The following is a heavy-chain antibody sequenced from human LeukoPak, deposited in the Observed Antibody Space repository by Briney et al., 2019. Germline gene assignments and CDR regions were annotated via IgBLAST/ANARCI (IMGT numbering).Heavy chain of an antibody. D-gene: IGHD6-19*01. V-gene: IGHV1-18*04. CDR2: INNYNGNA. CDR1: GYTFTSYG. J-gene: IGHJ4*02. Sequence: ASVKVSCKASGYTFTSYGISWVRRAPGQGLEWMGWINNYNGNADYAQKLQGRVTVTTDTSTSTAYMELKSLRSDDTAVYYCARQAGGYSSGWYQFHFDYWGQGTLVTVSS. CDR3: ARQAGGYSSGWYQFHFDY.